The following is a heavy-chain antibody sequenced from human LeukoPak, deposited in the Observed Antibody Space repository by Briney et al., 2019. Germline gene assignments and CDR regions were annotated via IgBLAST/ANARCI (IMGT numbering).Heavy chain of an antibody. D-gene: IGHD5-12*01. CDR3: ARGEYSGYDYFDY. CDR1: GGSFSGYY. Sequence: PSETLSLTCAVYGGSFSGYYWSWIRQPPGKGPEWIGEINHSGSTNYNPSLKSRVTISVDTSKNQFSLKLSSVTAADTAVYYCARGEYSGYDYFDYWGQGTLVTVSS. J-gene: IGHJ4*02. V-gene: IGHV4-34*01. CDR2: INHSGST.